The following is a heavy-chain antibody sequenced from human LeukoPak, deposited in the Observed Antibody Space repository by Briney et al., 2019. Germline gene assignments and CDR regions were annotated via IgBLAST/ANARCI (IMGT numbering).Heavy chain of an antibody. Sequence: SETLSLTCTGSGGSISSYYWSWLRQPPGKGLEWIGYIYYSGSTNYNPSLTSRVTISVDTSKNQLSLKLSSVTAADTAVYYCARGVVEMATNEGLDYWGQGTLVTVSS. CDR1: GGSISSYY. J-gene: IGHJ4*02. D-gene: IGHD5-24*01. CDR3: ARGVVEMATNEGLDY. CDR2: IYYSGST. V-gene: IGHV4-59*01.